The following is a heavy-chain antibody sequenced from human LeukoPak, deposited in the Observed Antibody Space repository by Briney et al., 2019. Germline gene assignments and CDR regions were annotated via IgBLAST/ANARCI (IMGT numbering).Heavy chain of an antibody. CDR3: ARALSSGYYYGVIDY. J-gene: IGHJ4*02. CDR2: IGTAGDT. Sequence: PGGSLRLSCAASGFTFCSYDMHWVRQATGKGLEWVSAIGTAGDTYYPGSVKGRFTISRENAKNSLYLQMNSLRAGDTAVYYCARALSSGYYYGVIDYWGQGTLVTVSS. CDR1: GFTFCSYD. V-gene: IGHV3-13*01. D-gene: IGHD3-22*01.